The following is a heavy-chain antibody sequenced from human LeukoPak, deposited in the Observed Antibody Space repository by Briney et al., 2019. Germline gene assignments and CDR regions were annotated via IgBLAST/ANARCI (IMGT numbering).Heavy chain of an antibody. D-gene: IGHD2-21*02. CDR2: ISAYNGNT. CDR3: ARDCGGDCYRYHYYYGMDV. J-gene: IGHJ6*02. V-gene: IGHV1-18*01. CDR1: GYTFTSYG. Sequence: GASVKVSCKASGYTFTSYGISWVRQAPGQGLEWMGWISAYNGNTNYAQKFQGRVTMTTDTSTSTAYMELRSLRSDDTAVYYCARDCGGDCYRYHYYYGMDVWGQGTTVTVSS.